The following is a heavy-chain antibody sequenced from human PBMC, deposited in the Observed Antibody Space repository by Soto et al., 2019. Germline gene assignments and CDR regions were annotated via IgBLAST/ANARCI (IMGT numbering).Heavy chain of an antibody. J-gene: IGHJ6*02. CDR1: GFTFSSYA. V-gene: IGHV3-23*01. CDR3: AKGSRGGYGDDSSYYYGMDV. D-gene: IGHD4-17*01. Sequence: GGSLRLSCAASGFTFSSYAMSWVRQAPGKGLEWVSAISGSGGSTYYADSVKGRFTISRDNSKNTLYLQMNSLRAEDTAVYYCAKGSRGGYGDDSSYYYGMDVWGQGTTVTVSS. CDR2: ISGSGGST.